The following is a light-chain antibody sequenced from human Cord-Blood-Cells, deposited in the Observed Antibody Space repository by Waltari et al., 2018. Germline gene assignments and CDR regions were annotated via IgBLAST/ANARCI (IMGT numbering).Light chain of an antibody. J-gene: IGKJ1*01. CDR3: QQRSNWLTWT. Sequence: EIVLTQSPATLSLSPGEIATLSCRASQSVSSYLAWYQQKPGQAPRLLIYDASNRATGIPARVSGSGSGTDFTLTSSSLEPEDFAVYYWQQRSNWLTWTFGQGTKVEIK. CDR2: DAS. CDR1: QSVSSY. V-gene: IGKV3-11*01.